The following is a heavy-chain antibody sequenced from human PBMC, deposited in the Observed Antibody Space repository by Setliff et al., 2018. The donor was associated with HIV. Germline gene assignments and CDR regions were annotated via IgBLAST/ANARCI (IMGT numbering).Heavy chain of an antibody. D-gene: IGHD2-21*01. CDR1: GYTFTGYN. V-gene: IGHV1-2*02. CDR3: ARLSYCGGDCYSTGASDI. Sequence: ASVKVSCKASGYTFTGYNIHWVRQAPGQGLEWVGWINPNTGGTNYAQNFQGRVTMTRDTSTSTAYMELISLTSEDTAVYYCARLSYCGGDCYSTGASDIWGQGTMVTVSS. J-gene: IGHJ3*02. CDR2: INPNTGGT.